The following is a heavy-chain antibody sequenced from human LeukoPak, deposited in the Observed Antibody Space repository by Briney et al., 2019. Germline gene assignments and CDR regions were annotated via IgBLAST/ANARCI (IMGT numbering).Heavy chain of an antibody. CDR3: ARDRDPLLFDY. CDR2: IWYDGSNI. J-gene: IGHJ4*02. V-gene: IGHV3-33*01. Sequence: GGSLRLSCAASGFTFSSYGMHWVRQAPGKGLEWVAVIWYDGSNIYYGDSVKGRFTISRDNSKNTLYLQMNSLRAEDTAVYYCARDRDPLLFDYWGQGTLVTVSS. D-gene: IGHD2-21*02. CDR1: GFTFSSYG.